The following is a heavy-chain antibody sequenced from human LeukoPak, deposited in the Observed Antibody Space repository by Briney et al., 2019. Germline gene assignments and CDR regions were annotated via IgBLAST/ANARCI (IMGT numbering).Heavy chain of an antibody. CDR1: GFTFSSYA. V-gene: IGHV3-23*01. Sequence: QPGGSLRLSCAASGFTFSSYAMSWVRQAPGKGLEWVSAISGSGGSTYYADSVKGRFTISRDNAKNSLYLQMNSLRAEDTAVYYCARGYQLLYRFDPWGQGTLVTVSS. CDR2: ISGSGGST. J-gene: IGHJ5*02. CDR3: ARGYQLLYRFDP. D-gene: IGHD2-2*02.